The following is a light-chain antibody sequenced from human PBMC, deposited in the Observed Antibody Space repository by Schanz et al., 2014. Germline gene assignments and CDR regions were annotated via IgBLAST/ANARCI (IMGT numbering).Light chain of an antibody. J-gene: IGKJ4*01. V-gene: IGKV3-11*01. Sequence: EIVMTQSPATLSVSPGESATLSCRASQSVSSKLAWYQQKPGLAPRLLIYDASNRATGIPARFSGSGSGTDFNLTIRSLEPEDFAVYLCQQRSNPLTFGGGTKVEIK. CDR2: DAS. CDR1: QSVSSK. CDR3: QQRSNPLT.